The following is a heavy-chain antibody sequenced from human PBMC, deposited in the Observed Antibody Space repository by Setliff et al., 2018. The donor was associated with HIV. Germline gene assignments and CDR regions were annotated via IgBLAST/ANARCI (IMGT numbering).Heavy chain of an antibody. CDR2: IYYSVNN. Sequence: PSETLSLTCAVSGVSITSHYWSWIRQPPGKGLEWIGFIYYSVNNNYNPSLTSRVSISVDTSKNQFSLALNSVTAADTAVYYCARGRGWDIPPPPNYYFDYWGQGTLVTVS. D-gene: IGHD1-26*01. J-gene: IGHJ4*02. CDR3: ARGRGWDIPPPPNYYFDY. V-gene: IGHV4-59*08. CDR1: GVSITSHY.